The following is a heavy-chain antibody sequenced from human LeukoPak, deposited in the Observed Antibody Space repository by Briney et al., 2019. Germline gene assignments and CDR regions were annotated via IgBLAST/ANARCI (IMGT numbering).Heavy chain of an antibody. D-gene: IGHD3-22*01. V-gene: IGHV1-2*06. CDR2: INPNSGGT. CDR3: ARVLYYDSSGYYYGRGYYFDY. Sequence: ASVKVSCKASGYTFTGYYMHWVRQAPGQGLEWMGRINPNSGGTNYAQKFQGRVTMTRDTSISTAYMELSRLRSDDTAVYYCARVLYYDSSGYYYGRGYYFDYWGQGTLVTVSS. J-gene: IGHJ4*02. CDR1: GYTFTGYY.